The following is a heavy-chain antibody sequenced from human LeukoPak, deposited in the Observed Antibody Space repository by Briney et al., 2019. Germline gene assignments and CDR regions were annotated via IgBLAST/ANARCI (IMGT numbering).Heavy chain of an antibody. J-gene: IGHJ4*02. CDR3: ARVSYCSGGSCYVFDY. V-gene: IGHV3-7*01. Sequence: GGSLRLSCAASGFTFSSYWMSWVRQAPGKGLEWVANIKQDGSEKYYVDSVKGRFTISRDNAKNSLYLQMNSLSAEDTAVYYCARVSYCSGGSCYVFDYWGQGTLVTVSS. CDR1: GFTFSSYW. CDR2: IKQDGSEK. D-gene: IGHD2-15*01.